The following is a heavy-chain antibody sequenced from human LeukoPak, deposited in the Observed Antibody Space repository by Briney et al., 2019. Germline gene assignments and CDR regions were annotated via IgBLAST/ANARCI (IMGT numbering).Heavy chain of an antibody. J-gene: IGHJ4*02. CDR2: ISGSGGST. CDR1: GFTFSSYA. CDR3: ATSCSSWYYFDY. Sequence: GGSLRLSCAASGFTFSSYAMSWVRQAPGKGLEWVSAISGSGGSTYYADSVKGRFTISRDNSKNTLYLQMNSLRAEDTAVYYCATSCSSWYYFDYWGQGTLVTVSS. D-gene: IGHD6-13*01. V-gene: IGHV3-23*01.